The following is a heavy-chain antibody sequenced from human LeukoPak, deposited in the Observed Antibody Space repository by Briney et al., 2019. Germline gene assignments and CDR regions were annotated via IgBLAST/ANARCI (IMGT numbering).Heavy chain of an antibody. CDR2: TYYRSKWYN. CDR1: GDSVPSNSAA. D-gene: IGHD6-19*01. Sequence: LETLSLTCAISGDSVPSNSAAWNWIRQSPSRGLEWLGRTYYRSKWYNDYAVSVKSRITINPDTSKNQFSLQLNSVTPEDTAVYYCARDFPRQWLDEGCFDYWGQGTLVTVSS. V-gene: IGHV6-1*01. CDR3: ARDFPRQWLDEGCFDY. J-gene: IGHJ4*02.